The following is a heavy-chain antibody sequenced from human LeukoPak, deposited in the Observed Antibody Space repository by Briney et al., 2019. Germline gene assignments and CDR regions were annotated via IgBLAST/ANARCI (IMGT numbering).Heavy chain of an antibody. CDR3: ARDRYGGNSEDY. Sequence: PGGSLRLSCAASGFTFSSYAMHWVRQAPGKGLEWVAVISYDGSNKYYADSVKGRFTISRDNAKNSLYLQMNSLRAEDTAVYYCARDRYGGNSEDYWGQGTLVTVSS. V-gene: IGHV3-30*04. D-gene: IGHD4-23*01. CDR1: GFTFSSYA. J-gene: IGHJ4*02. CDR2: ISYDGSNK.